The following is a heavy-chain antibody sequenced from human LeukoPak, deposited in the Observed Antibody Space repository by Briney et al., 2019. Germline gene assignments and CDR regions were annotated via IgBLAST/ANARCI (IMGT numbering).Heavy chain of an antibody. CDR2: IYYSGNT. CDR1: GGSISSGDYY. CDR3: ARTRMDFDS. Sequence: PSETLSLTCTVSGGSISSGDYYWTWIRQAPGKGLEWIGYIYYSGNTYCNPSLKSRVTISVDTSKNQFSLKLNSVTAADTAVYYCARTRMDFDSWGQGILVTVSS. V-gene: IGHV4-30-4*08. D-gene: IGHD1-14*01. J-gene: IGHJ4*02.